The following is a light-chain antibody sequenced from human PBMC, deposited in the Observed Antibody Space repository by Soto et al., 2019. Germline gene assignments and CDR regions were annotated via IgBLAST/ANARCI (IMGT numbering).Light chain of an antibody. V-gene: IGLV1-44*01. Sequence: QSVLTQPPSASGTPGQRVTISCSGSSSNIGSNTVNWYQQLPGTAPKLLIYSNNQRPSGVPDRFSGSKSGTSASLAISGLQSEDEAVYYCAAWDDSLNAFYVFGPGTKVTVL. CDR2: SNN. J-gene: IGLJ1*01. CDR1: SSNIGSNT. CDR3: AAWDDSLNAFYV.